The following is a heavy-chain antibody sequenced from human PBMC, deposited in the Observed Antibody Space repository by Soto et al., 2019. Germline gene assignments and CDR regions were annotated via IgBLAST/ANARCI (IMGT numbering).Heavy chain of an antibody. V-gene: IGHV3-30*18. CDR3: AKVAVNALSVFYFDY. D-gene: IGHD2-21*01. J-gene: IGHJ4*02. CDR1: GFTFSSYG. Sequence: QVQLVESGGGVVQPGRSLRLSCAASGFTFSSYGMHWVRQAPGKGLEWGAVISYDGSNKYYADSVKGRFTISRDNSKNTLYLQMNSLRAEDTAVYYCAKVAVNALSVFYFDYWGQGTLVTVSS. CDR2: ISYDGSNK.